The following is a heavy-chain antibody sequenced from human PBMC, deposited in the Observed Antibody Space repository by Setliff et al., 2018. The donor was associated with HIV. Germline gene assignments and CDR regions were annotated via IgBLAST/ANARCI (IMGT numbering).Heavy chain of an antibody. CDR2: ISSSSSYI. V-gene: IGHV3-21*04. CDR3: ARGDPYSSDWFLDY. J-gene: IGHJ4*02. CDR1: GFTFSSYC. D-gene: IGHD6-19*01. Sequence: PGGSLRLSCVASGFTFSSYCMEWFRQAPGKGLEWVSSISSSSSYIYYADSVKGRFTISRDNAKNTLYLQMNSLRVEDTAVYYCARGDPYSSDWFLDYWGQGTLVTVSS.